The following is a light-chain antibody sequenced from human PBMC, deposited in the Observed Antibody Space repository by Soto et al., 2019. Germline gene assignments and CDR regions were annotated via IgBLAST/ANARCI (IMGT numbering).Light chain of an antibody. CDR1: QSVSSD. J-gene: IGKJ4*01. V-gene: IGKV3-15*01. CDR2: GAS. CDR3: QQYNNWALVI. Sequence: EIVMTQSPATLSVSPGERVTLSCRASQSVSSDLAWYQQKPGQAPRLLIYGASTRATGIPARFSGSGSGTEFTLTISSLQSEDFGVYYCQQYNNWALVIFGGGTKVEIQ.